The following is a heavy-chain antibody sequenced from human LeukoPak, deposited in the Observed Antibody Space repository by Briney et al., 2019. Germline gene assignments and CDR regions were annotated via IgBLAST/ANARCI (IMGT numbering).Heavy chain of an antibody. J-gene: IGHJ5*02. CDR1: GGSVSSRNYY. CDR2: IYYSGST. CDR3: ARVIPNLEWGLRFDP. V-gene: IGHV4-39*07. Sequence: SETLSLTCTVSGGSVSSRNYYWGWIRQPPGKGLEWIWYIYYSGSTYYNPSLKSRVTISVDTSKNQFSLKLSSVTAADTAVYYCARVIPNLEWGLRFDPWGQGTLVTVSS. D-gene: IGHD1-26*01.